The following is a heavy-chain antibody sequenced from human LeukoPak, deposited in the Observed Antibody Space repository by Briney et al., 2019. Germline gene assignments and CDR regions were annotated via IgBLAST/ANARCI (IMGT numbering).Heavy chain of an antibody. J-gene: IGHJ4*02. CDR3: ARDASTYQLPLYYFDY. CDR1: GFTFRRYA. D-gene: IGHD2-2*01. CDR2: ISGSDNNT. V-gene: IGHV3-23*01. Sequence: GGSLRLSCAASGFTFRRYAMNWVRQAPGKGLEWISAISGSDNNTYYADSVKGRFTISRDNSKNTLYLQMNSLRAEDTAVYYCARDASTYQLPLYYFDYWGQGTLVTVSS.